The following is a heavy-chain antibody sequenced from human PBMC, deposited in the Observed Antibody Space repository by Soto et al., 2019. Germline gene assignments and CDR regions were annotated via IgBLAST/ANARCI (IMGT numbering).Heavy chain of an antibody. CDR1: GGTFSSYT. V-gene: IGHV1-69*02. D-gene: IGHD2-15*01. Sequence: SVKVSCKASGGTFSSYTISWVRQATGQGLEWMGRIIPILGIANYAQKFQGRVTITADKSTSTAYMELSSLRSEDTAVYYCARGYCSGGSCLRYMDVWGKGTTVTSP. CDR3: ARGYCSGGSCLRYMDV. CDR2: IIPILGIA. J-gene: IGHJ6*03.